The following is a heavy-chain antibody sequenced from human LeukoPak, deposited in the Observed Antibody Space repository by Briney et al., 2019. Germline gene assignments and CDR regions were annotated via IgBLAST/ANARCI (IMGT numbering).Heavy chain of an antibody. CDR3: ARGCYYERSGYCPFNY. Sequence: GGSLRLSCAASGFIVSNNYMNWVRQAPGKGLEWVSIIYSGGGTYYADSVKGRFTISRDNSKNTLYLQMNSLRADDTAVYYCARGCYYERSGYCPFNYWGPGTLVTVSS. CDR1: GFIVSNNY. CDR2: IYSGGGT. D-gene: IGHD3-22*01. V-gene: IGHV3-53*01. J-gene: IGHJ4*02.